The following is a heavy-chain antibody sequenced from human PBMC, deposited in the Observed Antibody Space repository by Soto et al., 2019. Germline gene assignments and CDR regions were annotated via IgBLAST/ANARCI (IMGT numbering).Heavy chain of an antibody. CDR1: GGTFSSYA. CDR2: IIPIFGTA. J-gene: IGHJ4*02. D-gene: IGHD3-16*02. CDR3: ARGFPYVWGSYRFYYFDY. V-gene: IGHV1-69*06. Sequence: ASVKVSCKASGGTFSSYAISWVRQAPGQGLEWMGGIIPIFGTANYAQKFQGRVTITADKSTSTAYMELSSLRSEDTAVYYCARGFPYVWGSYRFYYFDYWGQGTLVTVSS.